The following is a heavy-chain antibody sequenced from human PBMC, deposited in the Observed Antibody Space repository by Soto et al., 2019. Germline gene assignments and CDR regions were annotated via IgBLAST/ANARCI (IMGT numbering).Heavy chain of an antibody. V-gene: IGHV1-18*01. CDR3: AREMVRGVGSDY. CDR1: GYTFTSYG. Sequence: QVQLVQSGAEVKKPGASVKVSCKASGYTFTSYGISWVRQAPGQGLEWMGWNSTYNGNTKYAQKLQGRGTMPTDTSTSTAYMELRSLRSDDTAVFYCAREMVRGVGSDYWGQGTLVTVSS. J-gene: IGHJ4*02. D-gene: IGHD3-10*01. CDR2: NSTYNGNT.